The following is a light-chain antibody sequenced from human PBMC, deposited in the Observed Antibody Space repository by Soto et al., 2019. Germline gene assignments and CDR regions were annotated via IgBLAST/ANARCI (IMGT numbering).Light chain of an antibody. V-gene: IGLV2-23*02. Sequence: QSALTQPAFVSGSPGQSITISCTGTSSDVGSYNLVSWYQQHPGKAPKVMIYEVSKRPSGVPNRFSGSKSGNTASLTISGLQSEDEADYYCCSYAGSSTYVFGTGTKVTVL. CDR1: SSDVGSYNL. J-gene: IGLJ1*01. CDR3: CSYAGSSTYV. CDR2: EVS.